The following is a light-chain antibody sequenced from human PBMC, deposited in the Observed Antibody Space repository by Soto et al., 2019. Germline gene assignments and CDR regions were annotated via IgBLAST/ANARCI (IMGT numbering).Light chain of an antibody. Sequence: DIVLTQSPGTLSLSPGERATLSSRASQSVSSTYLAWYQQKPGQAPRLLIYGASNRATGIPDRFSGSGSGTAFTLTISGLEPEDFALYYCQQYGISPPWTFGQGTKVEIK. CDR2: GAS. J-gene: IGKJ1*01. V-gene: IGKV3-20*01. CDR1: QSVSSTY. CDR3: QQYGISPPWT.